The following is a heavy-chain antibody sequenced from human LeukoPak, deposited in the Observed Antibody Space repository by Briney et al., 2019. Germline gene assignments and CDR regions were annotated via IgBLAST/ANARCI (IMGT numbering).Heavy chain of an antibody. CDR3: ARYIAAAGLFDY. CDR2: LYYSGST. V-gene: IGHV4-39*07. D-gene: IGHD6-13*01. CDR1: GGSISSSSYY. J-gene: IGHJ4*02. Sequence: SETLSLTCTVSGGSISSSSYYWGWIRQPPGKGLEWIGSLYYSGSTYYNPSLKSRVTISVDTSKNQFSLRLSSVTAADTAVYYCARYIAAAGLFDYWGQGTLVTVSS.